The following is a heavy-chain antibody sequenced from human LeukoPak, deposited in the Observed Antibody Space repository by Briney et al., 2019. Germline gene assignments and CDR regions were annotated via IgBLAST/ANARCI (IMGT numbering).Heavy chain of an antibody. D-gene: IGHD1-26*01. J-gene: IGHJ4*02. CDR3: ARAGGSWGDY. CDR1: GGTFSSYA. Sequence: SVKVSCKGSGGTFSSYAISWGGQGPGQGLEWMGGIIPIFGTANYAQKFQGRVTITTDESTSTAFMELSSLRSEDTAVYYCARAGGSWGDYWGQGTLVTVSS. V-gene: IGHV1-69*05. CDR2: IIPIFGTA.